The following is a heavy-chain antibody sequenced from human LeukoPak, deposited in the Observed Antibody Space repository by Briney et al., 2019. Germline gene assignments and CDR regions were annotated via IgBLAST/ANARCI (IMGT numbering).Heavy chain of an antibody. CDR1: GYSISSGYY. Sequence: SETLSLTCAVSGYSISSGYYWGWIRQPPGKGLEWIGSIYHSGSTYYNPSLKSRVTISVDTSKNQFSLKLSSVTAADTAVYYCARLSQQLGDFDYWGQGTLVIVSS. CDR2: IYHSGST. D-gene: IGHD6-13*01. V-gene: IGHV4-38-2*01. J-gene: IGHJ4*02. CDR3: ARLSQQLGDFDY.